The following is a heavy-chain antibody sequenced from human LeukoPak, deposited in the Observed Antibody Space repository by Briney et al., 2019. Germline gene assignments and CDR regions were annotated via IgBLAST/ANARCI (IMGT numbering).Heavy chain of an antibody. D-gene: IGHD2-15*01. CDR3: AKVAVVVVAAHFDY. CDR1: GFTFSSYG. V-gene: IGHV3-23*01. CDR2: ISGSGGST. J-gene: IGHJ4*02. Sequence: GGSLTLSCAASGFTFSSYGMSWVRQAPGKGLEWVSAISGSGGSTYYADSVKGRFTISRDNSKNTLYLQMNSLRAEDTAVYYCAKVAVVVVAAHFDYWGQGTLVTVSS.